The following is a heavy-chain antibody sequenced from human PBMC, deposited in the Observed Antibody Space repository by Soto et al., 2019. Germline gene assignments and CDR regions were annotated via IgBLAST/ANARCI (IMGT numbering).Heavy chain of an antibody. J-gene: IGHJ6*02. Sequence: PGGSLRLSCAASGFTFDDYAMHWVRQAPGKGLEWVSGISWDSGSIGYADSVKGRFTISRDNAKNSLYLQMNNLRDEDTAVYYCARDQGQQLLRYYYGMDVWGQGTTVTVSS. V-gene: IGHV3-9*01. CDR3: ARDQGQQLLRYYYGMDV. CDR1: GFTFDDYA. D-gene: IGHD6-13*01. CDR2: ISWDSGSI.